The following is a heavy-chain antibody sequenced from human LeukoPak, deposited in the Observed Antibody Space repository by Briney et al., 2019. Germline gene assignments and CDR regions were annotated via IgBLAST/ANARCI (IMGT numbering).Heavy chain of an antibody. Sequence: SETLSLXCTVSGGSISSGSYYWSWIRQPAGKGLEWIGRIYTSGSTNYNPSLKSRVTISVDTSKNQFSLKLSSVTAADTAVYYCAREDSSSWYYFDYWGQGTLVTVSS. CDR1: GGSISSGSYY. V-gene: IGHV4-61*02. J-gene: IGHJ4*02. CDR3: AREDSSSWYYFDY. D-gene: IGHD6-13*01. CDR2: IYTSGST.